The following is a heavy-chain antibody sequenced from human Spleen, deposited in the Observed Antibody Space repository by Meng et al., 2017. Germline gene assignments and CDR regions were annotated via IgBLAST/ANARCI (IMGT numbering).Heavy chain of an antibody. D-gene: IGHD3-22*01. CDR1: GFTFSSYD. CDR2: IGTAGDT. CDR3: ARGGYFYDTSAYQIRGDY. V-gene: IGHV3-13*01. J-gene: IGHJ4*02. Sequence: GESLKISCAASGFTFSSYDMHWVRQATGKGLEWVSAIGTAGDTYYPGSVKGRFTISRDYSENKVYLQMNSLRTEDTAVYYCARGGYFYDTSAYQIRGDYWGQGTLVTVSS.